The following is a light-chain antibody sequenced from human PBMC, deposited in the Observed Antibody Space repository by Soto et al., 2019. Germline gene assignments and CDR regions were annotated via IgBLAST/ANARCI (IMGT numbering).Light chain of an antibody. CDR1: QSVSSN. CDR2: GAS. CDR3: QHRMNWPLT. J-gene: IGKJ5*01. Sequence: EIVLTQSPGTLSLSPGARSTLSGRASQSVSSNLAWYQQKPGQAHRLLIYGASSRATGIPARFSGSGSETDFTLTISSLEPEDFAVYYCQHRMNWPLTVGQGTRLEIK. V-gene: IGKV3-11*01.